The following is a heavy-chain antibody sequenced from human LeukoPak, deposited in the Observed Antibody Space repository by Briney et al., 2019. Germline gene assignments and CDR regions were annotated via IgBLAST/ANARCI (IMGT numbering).Heavy chain of an antibody. J-gene: IGHJ4*02. Sequence: GGSLRLSCTVSGFTVSSNSMSWVRQAPGKGLEWVSFIYSDNTHYSDSVKGRFTISRDNSKNTLDLQMNSLRAEDTAVYYCARQWLVNGWGQGTLVTVSS. CDR1: GFTVSSNS. CDR2: IYSDNT. CDR3: ARQWLVNG. V-gene: IGHV3-53*01. D-gene: IGHD6-19*01.